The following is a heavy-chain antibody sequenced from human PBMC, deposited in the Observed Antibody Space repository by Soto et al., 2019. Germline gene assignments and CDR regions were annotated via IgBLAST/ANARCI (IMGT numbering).Heavy chain of an antibody. CDR1: GYTFSSYG. Sequence: QVQLEQSGAEAKKPGASVKVSCKASGYTFSSYGISWVRQAPGQGLEWMGWISAYNGNTNYAQKLQGRVTMTTDTSTSRANMELRGLKSDETAVHYCARDGKFDPWGQGTLVTVSS. V-gene: IGHV1-18*01. J-gene: IGHJ5*02. CDR2: ISAYNGNT. CDR3: ARDGKFDP.